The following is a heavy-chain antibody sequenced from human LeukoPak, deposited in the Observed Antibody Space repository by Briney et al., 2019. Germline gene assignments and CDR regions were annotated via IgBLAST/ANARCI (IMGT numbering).Heavy chain of an antibody. CDR1: GGSFSNYY. V-gene: IGHV4-34*01. D-gene: IGHD1-7*01. CDR3: ARRWNYGRNYYIDV. J-gene: IGHJ6*03. Sequence: SETLSLTCAVYGGSFSNYYWSWIRQPPGKGLEWIGEINDSGRTNYNPSLMSRVTVSVDTSKNQFSLRLTSVTATDTAVYYCARRWNYGRNYYIDVWGNGTTVSVSS. CDR2: INDSGRT.